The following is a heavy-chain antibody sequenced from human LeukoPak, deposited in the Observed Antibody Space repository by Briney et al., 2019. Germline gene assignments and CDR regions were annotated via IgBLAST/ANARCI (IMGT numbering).Heavy chain of an antibody. D-gene: IGHD3-22*01. CDR1: GYTFTSYA. J-gene: IGHJ4*02. CDR2: INTNTGNP. CDR3: ARDLEVTMIVVAPGGY. Sequence: GASVKVSCKASGYTFTSYAMNWVRQAPGQGLEWMGWINTNTGNPTYAQGFTGRFVFSLDTSVSTAYLQISSLKAEDTAVYYCARDLEVTMIVVAPGGYWGQGTPVTVSS. V-gene: IGHV7-4-1*02.